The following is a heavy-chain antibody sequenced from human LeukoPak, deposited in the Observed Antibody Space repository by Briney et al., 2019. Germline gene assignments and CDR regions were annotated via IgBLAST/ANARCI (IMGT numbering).Heavy chain of an antibody. D-gene: IGHD3-10*01. J-gene: IGHJ4*02. CDR3: ATRRFGELTY. CDR1: GVIFRSNY. CDR2: LYHGGST. Sequence: GGSLRLSCVGSGVIFRSNYMTWVRRAPGKGGEGVSILYHGGSTYYADSVKGRFSISRDTSKNTLYLQMNSLRVEDTAVYYCATRRFGELTYWGQGTLVTVSS. V-gene: IGHV3-66*01.